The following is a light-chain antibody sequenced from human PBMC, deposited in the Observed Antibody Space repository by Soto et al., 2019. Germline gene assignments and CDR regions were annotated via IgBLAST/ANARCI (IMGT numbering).Light chain of an antibody. J-gene: IGLJ1*01. V-gene: IGLV2-14*01. CDR1: TSDIGAYNY. Sequence: QSALTQPASVSGSPGLSSTISYTGTTSDIGAYNYVSWYQQHPGKAPKLMIYEVNNRPSGASRRFSGSKSGNTASLTISGLQAEDEADYYCSSYTSRSTLEVFGTGTKLTVL. CDR3: SSYTSRSTLEV. CDR2: EVN.